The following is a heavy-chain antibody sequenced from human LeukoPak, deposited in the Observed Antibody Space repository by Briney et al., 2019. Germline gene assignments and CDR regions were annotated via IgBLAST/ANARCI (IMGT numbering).Heavy chain of an antibody. V-gene: IGHV3-30*02. J-gene: IGHJ6*03. Sequence: PGGSLRLSWAASGFTFSSYGTRCARQAPGKGLEWVAFIRYDGSNKYYADSVKGRFTISRDNSKNTLYLQMNSLRAEDTAVYFCAKVLSGTWNYYYYMDVWGKGTTVTVSS. CDR2: IRYDGSNK. CDR1: GFTFSSYG. D-gene: IGHD1-7*01. CDR3: AKVLSGTWNYYYYMDV.